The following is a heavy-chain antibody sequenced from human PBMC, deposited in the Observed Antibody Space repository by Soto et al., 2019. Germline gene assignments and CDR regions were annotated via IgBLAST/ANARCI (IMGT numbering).Heavy chain of an antibody. CDR2: IKPNGRAT. CDR1: DFTFRYYG. CDR3: LGGNGGPQ. J-gene: IGHJ4*02. Sequence: EVQLVESGGDLVQPGGSLRLSCGTSDFTFRYYGMNWVRQAPGKRIEWVANIKPNGRATNYVDSVKGRFTISTDNVRNSVCLRMNSQIVEETAVYFCLGGNGGPQWGQGTLVTVSS. D-gene: IGHD2-15*01. V-gene: IGHV3-7*03.